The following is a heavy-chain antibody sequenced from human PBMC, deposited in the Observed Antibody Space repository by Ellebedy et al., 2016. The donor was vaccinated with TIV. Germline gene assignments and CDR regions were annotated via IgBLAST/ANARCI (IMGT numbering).Heavy chain of an antibody. CDR3: ATYNGGNESFGL. V-gene: IGHV5-51*01. D-gene: IGHD4-23*01. J-gene: IGHJ4*02. CDR1: GHTFSHDW. CDR2: IDLRDSTA. Sequence: GESLKISCEESGHTFSHDWIAWVRQMPGKGLDWMGIIDLRDSTATYNPSFQGQVTISADKPITTAYLQWNSLRSSDSAIYYFATYNGGNESFGLWGQGTLVTVSS.